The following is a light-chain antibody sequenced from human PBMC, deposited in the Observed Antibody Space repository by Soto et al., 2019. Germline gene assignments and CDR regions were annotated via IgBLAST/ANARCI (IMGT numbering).Light chain of an antibody. CDR3: QQYNNWLLSWT. CDR1: QSVSSSY. V-gene: IGKV3-15*01. J-gene: IGKJ1*01. CDR2: GAS. Sequence: EIVLTQSPGTLSLSPGERATLSCRASQSVSSSYLAWYQQKPGQAPRLLIYGASTRATGIPARFSGSGSGTEFTLTISSLQSEDFAVYYCQQYNNWLLSWTFGQGTKVDIK.